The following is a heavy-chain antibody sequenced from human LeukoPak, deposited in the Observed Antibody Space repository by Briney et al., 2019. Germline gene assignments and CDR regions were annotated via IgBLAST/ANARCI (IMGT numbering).Heavy chain of an antibody. V-gene: IGHV3-9*01. CDR3: AKIAAAGAFDY. CDR2: ISWNSGSI. D-gene: IGHD6-13*01. J-gene: IGHJ4*02. Sequence: GRSLRLSCAASGFTFDDYAMHWVRQAPGKGLEWVSGISWNSGSIGYADSVKGRFTISRDNAKNSLYLQMNSLRAEDTALYYCAKIAAAGAFDYWGQGTLVTVSS. CDR1: GFTFDDYA.